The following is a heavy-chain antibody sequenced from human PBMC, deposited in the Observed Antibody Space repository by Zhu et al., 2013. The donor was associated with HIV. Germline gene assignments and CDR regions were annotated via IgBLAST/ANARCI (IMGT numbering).Heavy chain of an antibody. Sequence: QVQLVQSGAEVKKPGSSVKVSCKASGGTFSSYAISWVRQAPGQGLEWMGGIIPIFGTANYAQKFQGRVTITADESTSTAYMELSSLRSEDTAVYYCARDPTKYSSGWYNWFDPWGQGTLVTVSS. CDR1: GGTFSSYA. D-gene: IGHD6-19*01. J-gene: IGHJ5*02. V-gene: IGHV1-69*01. CDR2: IIPIFGTA. CDR3: ARDPTKYSSGWYNWFDP.